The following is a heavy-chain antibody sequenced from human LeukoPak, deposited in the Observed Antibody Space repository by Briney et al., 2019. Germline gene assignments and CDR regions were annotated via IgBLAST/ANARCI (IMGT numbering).Heavy chain of an antibody. D-gene: IGHD4-17*01. CDR2: IWYDGSNK. CDR1: GFTFSSYG. V-gene: IGHV3-33*01. Sequence: GGSLRLSCAASGFTFSSYGMHWVRQAPGKGLEWVAVIWYDGSNKYYADSVKGRFTISRDNSKNTLYLQMNSLRAEDTAVYYCASLGSSSFVNGDYVGGMDVWGQGTTVTVSS. J-gene: IGHJ6*02. CDR3: ASLGSSSFVNGDYVGGMDV.